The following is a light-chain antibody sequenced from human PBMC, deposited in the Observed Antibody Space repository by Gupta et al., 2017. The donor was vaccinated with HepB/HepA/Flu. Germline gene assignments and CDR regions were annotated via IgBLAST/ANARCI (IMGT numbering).Light chain of an antibody. CDR1: HNINPW. CDR2: QAS. J-gene: IGKJ2*01. CDR3: QQYGYYSS. V-gene: IGKV1-5*03. Sequence: TLSASVGDRVTINCRASHNINPWLAWYQHRPGKAPKLLMYQASIVQSGVPSRFSGSGSGKQFTLTITSLQPDDSETYYCQQYGYYSSFGQGTKLEIK.